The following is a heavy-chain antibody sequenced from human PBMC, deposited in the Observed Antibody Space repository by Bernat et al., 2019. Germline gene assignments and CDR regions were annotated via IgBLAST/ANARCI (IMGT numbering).Heavy chain of an antibody. J-gene: IGHJ3*02. CDR3: ARTPGLLTMVTLDAFDI. V-gene: IGHV3-33*01. D-gene: IGHD4-17*01. CDR2: IWYDVSNK. Sequence: QVQLVESGGGVVQPGRSLRLSCAASGFTFSSYGMHWVRQAPGKWLEWVAVIWYDVSNKYYAYSVKGRFTISRDNSKNTLYLQMNSLRAEDTAVYYCARTPGLLTMVTLDAFDIWGQGKMVTVSS. CDR1: GFTFSSYG.